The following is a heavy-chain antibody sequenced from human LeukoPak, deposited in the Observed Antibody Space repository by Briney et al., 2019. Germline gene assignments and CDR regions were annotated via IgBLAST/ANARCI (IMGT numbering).Heavy chain of an antibody. V-gene: IGHV1-8*01. CDR2: RNPNSCNT. D-gene: IGHD3-16*01. Sequence: ASVKVSCKGSGYTFTSYDSNWVRQSTGQGLEGMGVRNPNSCNTGYAKKFQGRVTTNRNTPIRTDYMQLSRLRSEDTAVYYCARALGELRPVYYYYKDVWGKGTTVTVSS. CDR3: ARALGELRPVYYYYKDV. CDR1: GYTFTSYD. J-gene: IGHJ6*03.